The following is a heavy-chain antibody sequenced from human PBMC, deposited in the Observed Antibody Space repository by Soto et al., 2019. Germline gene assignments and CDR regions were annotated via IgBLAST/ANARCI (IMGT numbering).Heavy chain of an antibody. V-gene: IGHV5-51*01. Sequence: GESLKISCKGSGYSFTSYWIGWVRQMPGKGLEWMGIIYPGDSDTRYSPSFQGQVTISADKSISTAYLQWSSLKASDTAMYYCGIAAYSGSAGYDAFDIWGQGTMVTVSS. CDR3: GIAAYSGSAGYDAFDI. D-gene: IGHD6-13*01. J-gene: IGHJ3*02. CDR1: GYSFTSYW. CDR2: IYPGDSDT.